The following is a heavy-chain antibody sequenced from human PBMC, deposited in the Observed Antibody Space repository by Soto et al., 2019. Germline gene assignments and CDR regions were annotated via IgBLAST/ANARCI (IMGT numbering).Heavy chain of an antibody. D-gene: IGHD1-26*01. CDR2: ISGSGGST. CDR1: GFTFSSYA. CDR3: AAPPGVGATIDLFDY. J-gene: IGHJ4*02. V-gene: IGHV3-23*01. Sequence: GGSLRLSCAASGFTFSSYAMSWVLQAPGKGLEWVSAISGSGGSTYYADSVKGRFTISRDNSKNTLYLQMNSLRAEDTAVYYCAAPPGVGATIDLFDYWGQGTLVTVSS.